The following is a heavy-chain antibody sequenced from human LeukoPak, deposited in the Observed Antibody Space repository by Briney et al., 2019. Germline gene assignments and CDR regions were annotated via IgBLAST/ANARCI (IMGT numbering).Heavy chain of an antibody. V-gene: IGHV4-59*01. D-gene: IGHD6-25*01. CDR1: GGSISSYH. CDR2: IYYSGST. CDR3: ARGRLYFDY. Sequence: SETLSLTCTVSGGSISSYHWSWLRQPPGKGLEWIGYIYYSGSTNYNPSLKSRVTISVDTSKNQFSLKLSSVTAADTAVYYCARGRLYFDYWGQGTLVTVSS. J-gene: IGHJ4*02.